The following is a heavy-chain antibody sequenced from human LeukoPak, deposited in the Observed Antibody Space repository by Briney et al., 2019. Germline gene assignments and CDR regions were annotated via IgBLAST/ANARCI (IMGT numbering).Heavy chain of an antibody. CDR3: AREGGDILTVYHNGNWFDP. CDR1: SGSISTYY. Sequence: PSETLSLTCTVSSGSISTYYWSWIRQPPGKGLEWIGYIYYSGSTKYNPSLKSRVTISVDTSKNQFSLKLSSVTAADTAVYYCAREGGDILTVYHNGNWFDPWGQGTLVTVSS. V-gene: IGHV4-59*01. D-gene: IGHD3-9*01. J-gene: IGHJ5*02. CDR2: IYYSGST.